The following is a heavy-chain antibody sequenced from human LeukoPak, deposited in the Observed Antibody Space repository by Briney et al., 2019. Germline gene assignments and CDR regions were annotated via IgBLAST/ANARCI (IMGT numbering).Heavy chain of an antibody. CDR1: GFTFSSYW. V-gene: IGHV4-39*07. J-gene: IGHJ5*02. CDR2: ISYSGST. D-gene: IGHD3-22*01. CDR3: ATHSSGYYGCFDP. Sequence: GSLRLSCAASGFTFSSYWMSWVRQAPGKGLEWIGTISYSGSTYYNPSLKNRFIISVDTSKNQFSLKLSSVTAADTAVYYCATHSSGYYGCFDPWGQGTLVTVSS.